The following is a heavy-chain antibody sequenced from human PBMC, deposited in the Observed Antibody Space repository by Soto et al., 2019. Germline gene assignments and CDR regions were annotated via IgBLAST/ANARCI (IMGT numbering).Heavy chain of an antibody. CDR2: ISAYNGNT. CDR3: ARDGWIGSSLWILTDRTPYFDY. V-gene: IGHV1-18*01. D-gene: IGHD2-2*03. Sequence: QVQLVQSGAEVKKPGASVKVSCKASGYTFTSYGISWVRQAPGQGLEWMGWISAYNGNTNNAQKLQGRVTMTTETSTRPAYTEPRRLTAGDTAVNCCARDGWIGSSLWILTDRTPYFDYWGQGTLVTVSS. J-gene: IGHJ4*02. CDR1: GYTFTSYG.